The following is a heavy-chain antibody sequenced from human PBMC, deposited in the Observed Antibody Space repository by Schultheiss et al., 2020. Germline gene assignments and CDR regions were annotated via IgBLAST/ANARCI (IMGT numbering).Heavy chain of an antibody. CDR3: ARLGAY. D-gene: IGHD3-10*01. CDR1: GFAVSSHC. Sequence: GSLRLSCAASGFAVSSHCMRWVRQAPGKGLEWIGEINHSGSTNYNPSLKSRVTISVDTSKNQFSLKLSSVTAADTAVYYCARLGAYWGRGTLVTVSS. CDR2: INHSGST. J-gene: IGHJ4*02. V-gene: IGHV4-34*01.